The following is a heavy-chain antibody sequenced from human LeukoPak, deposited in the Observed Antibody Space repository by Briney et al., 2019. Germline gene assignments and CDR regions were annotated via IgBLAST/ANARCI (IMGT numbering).Heavy chain of an antibody. J-gene: IGHJ6*04. D-gene: IGHD2-2*01. CDR2: IWYDGSNK. Sequence: GRSLRLSCAASRFTFSSYGIHWVRQAPGKGLEWVAVIWYDGSNKYYADSVKGRFTISRDNSKNTLYLQMNSLRAEDTAVYYCARDPPRKDCSSTSCYAGPRSNYYYYYGMDVWGKGTTVTVSS. CDR1: RFTFSSYG. V-gene: IGHV3-33*08. CDR3: ARDPPRKDCSSTSCYAGPRSNYYYYYGMDV.